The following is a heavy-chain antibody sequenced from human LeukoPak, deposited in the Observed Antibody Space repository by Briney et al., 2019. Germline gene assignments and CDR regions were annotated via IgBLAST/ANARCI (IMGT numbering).Heavy chain of an antibody. D-gene: IGHD3-22*01. V-gene: IGHV3-23*01. CDR2: ISGGGGST. Sequence: GGSLRLSCAASGFTFLTNAMSWVRQAPGKGLEWVSYISGGGGSTYYSDSVKGRFTISRDNSKNTLYLQMNSLRAEDTAVYYCARTSPYYYDSSGYPTLFDYWGQGTLVTVSS. CDR3: ARTSPYYYDSSGYPTLFDY. J-gene: IGHJ4*02. CDR1: GFTFLTNA.